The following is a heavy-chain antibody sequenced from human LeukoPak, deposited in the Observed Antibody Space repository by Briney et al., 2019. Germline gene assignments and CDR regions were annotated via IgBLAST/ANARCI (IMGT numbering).Heavy chain of an antibody. Sequence: GGSLRLSCGASGFSFSDHAMHWVRQAPGKGLEWVAFIRFDGTTTDYTDSVKGRFTISRDNSKNTLFLQMNSLRPEDTGVYFCAKPSGNCVDHWGQGTLVTVSS. D-gene: IGHD1-26*01. CDR2: IRFDGTTT. V-gene: IGHV3-30*02. CDR1: GFSFSDHA. CDR3: AKPSGNCVDH. J-gene: IGHJ4*02.